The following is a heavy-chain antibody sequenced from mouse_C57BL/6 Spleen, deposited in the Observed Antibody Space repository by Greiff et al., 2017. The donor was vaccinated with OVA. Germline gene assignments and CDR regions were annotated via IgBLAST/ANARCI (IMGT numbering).Heavy chain of an antibody. CDR2: IYPGDGDT. D-gene: IGHD1-1*01. Sequence: QVQLKQSGPELVKPGASVKISCKASGYAFSSSWMNWVKQRPGKGLEWIGRIYPGDGDTNYNGKFKGKATLTADKSSSTAYMQLSSLTSEDSAVYFCARRATVVAPYAMDYWGQGTSVTVSS. CDR1: GYAFSSSW. V-gene: IGHV1-82*01. J-gene: IGHJ4*01. CDR3: ARRATVVAPYAMDY.